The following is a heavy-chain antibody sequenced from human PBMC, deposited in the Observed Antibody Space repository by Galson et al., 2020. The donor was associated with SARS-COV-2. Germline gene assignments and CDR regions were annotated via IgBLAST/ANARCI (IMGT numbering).Heavy chain of an antibody. CDR2: IYQSGST. CDR3: ARHVHYFGSGAFGLDV. CDR1: GYYISSSYY. V-gene: IGHV4-38-2*01. D-gene: IGHD3-10*01. Sequence: SETLSLTCAVSGYYISSSYYWGWIRQPPGKGLEWIGSIYQSGSTDYNPSLKSRVTISVDTSKNQFSLRLSSVTAADTAVYYCARHVHYFGSGAFGLDVWGQGTTVTVSS. J-gene: IGHJ6*02.